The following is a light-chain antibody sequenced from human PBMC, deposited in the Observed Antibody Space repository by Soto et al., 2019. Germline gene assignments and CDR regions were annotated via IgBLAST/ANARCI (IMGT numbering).Light chain of an antibody. V-gene: IGLV2-14*03. CDR3: SAYTSSSTLVV. CDR1: SSDVGGYNY. Sequence: QSALTQPASGSGSPGQSITISCTGTSSDVGGYNYVSWYQHHPGKAPKLMIYDVSNRPSGVSNRFSGSKSGNTASLTISGLQAEDEADYYCSAYTSSSTLVVFGGGTKLTVL. CDR2: DVS. J-gene: IGLJ2*01.